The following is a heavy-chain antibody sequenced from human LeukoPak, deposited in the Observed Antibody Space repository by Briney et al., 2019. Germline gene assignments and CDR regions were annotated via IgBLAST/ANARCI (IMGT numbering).Heavy chain of an antibody. CDR1: GFTFSSRDW. J-gene: IGHJ6*03. CDR2: IKQDGSEK. Sequence: GGSLRLSCVASGFTFSSRDWMTWVRQAPGKGLEWVANIKQDGSEKNYVDSVKGRFTISRDNAKNSVDLQMNSLRAEDTAVYYCARFRSGGTFRASLYYYYYYMDVWGKGTTVTVSS. CDR3: ARFRSGGTFRASLYYYYYYMDV. D-gene: IGHD2-15*01. V-gene: IGHV3-7*01.